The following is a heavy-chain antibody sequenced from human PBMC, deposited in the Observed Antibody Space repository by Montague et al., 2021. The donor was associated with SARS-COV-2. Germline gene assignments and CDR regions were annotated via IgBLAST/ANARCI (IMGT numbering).Heavy chain of an antibody. J-gene: IGHJ4*02. V-gene: IGHV4-34*01. CDR3: ARGRYSSSWYGTKYYFDY. D-gene: IGHD6-13*01. CDR2: ITHSGST. CDR1: GGSFSGYY. Sequence: SETLSLTCAVYGGSFSGYYWSWIRQPPGKGLEWIGEITHSGSTNYNPSLKSRVTISLDTSTNQFSLKLSSVTAAVTAVYYCARGRYSSSWYGTKYYFDYWGQGTLVTVSS.